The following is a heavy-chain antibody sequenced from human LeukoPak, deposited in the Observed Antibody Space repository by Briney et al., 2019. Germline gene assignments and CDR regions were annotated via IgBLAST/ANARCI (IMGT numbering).Heavy chain of an antibody. V-gene: IGHV3-21*01. CDR1: GFTFSSCS. CDR3: AGVYYGSGSSFDY. CDR2: ISSSGSYI. Sequence: GGSLRLSCAASGFTFSSCSMNWVRQAPGKGLQWVSFISSSGSYIYYADSMKGRFTISRDNAKNSLYLQMNSLRAEDTAVYYCAGVYYGSGSSFDYWGQGTLVTVSS. D-gene: IGHD3-10*01. J-gene: IGHJ4*02.